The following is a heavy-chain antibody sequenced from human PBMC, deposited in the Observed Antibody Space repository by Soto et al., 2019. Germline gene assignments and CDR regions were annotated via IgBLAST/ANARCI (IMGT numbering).Heavy chain of an antibody. V-gene: IGHV4-59*01. CDR1: GGSISSYY. D-gene: IGHD3-16*02. Sequence: QVQLQESGPGLVKPSETLSLTCTVSGGSISSYYWSWIRQPPGKGLEWIGYIYYSGSTNYNPSLKGRVTISVGTSKEQVPLEVGSVDAADTGVYYWGRVMVSFGGVIGPVDYWGQGTLVTVSS. J-gene: IGHJ4*02. CDR3: GRVMVSFGGVIGPVDY. CDR2: IYYSGST.